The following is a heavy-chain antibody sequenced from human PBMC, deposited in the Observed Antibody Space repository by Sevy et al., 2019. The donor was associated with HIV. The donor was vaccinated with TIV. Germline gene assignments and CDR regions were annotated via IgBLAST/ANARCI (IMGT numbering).Heavy chain of an antibody. V-gene: IGHV3-11*01. J-gene: IGHJ4*02. Sequence: GGSLRLSCAASEFTFSDYYMSWIRQAPGKGLEWVSYISSSGSTIYYADSVKGRFTISRDNAKNSLYLQMNSLRAEDTAVYYCARDEMITFGGANFDYWGQGTLVTVSS. CDR3: ARDEMITFGGANFDY. D-gene: IGHD3-16*01. CDR1: EFTFSDYY. CDR2: ISSSGSTI.